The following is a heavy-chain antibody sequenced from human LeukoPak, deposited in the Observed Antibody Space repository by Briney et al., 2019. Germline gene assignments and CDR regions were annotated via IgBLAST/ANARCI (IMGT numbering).Heavy chain of an antibody. J-gene: IGHJ3*02. D-gene: IGHD3-10*01. Sequence: QPGRSLRLSCAASGFTFDDYDMHWVRQAPGKGLEWVSGISWNSGSIGYADSVKGRFTISRDNAKNSLYLQMNSLRAEDTALYYCAKEALRSGAFDIWGQGTMVTVSS. CDR2: ISWNSGSI. V-gene: IGHV3-9*01. CDR1: GFTFDDYD. CDR3: AKEALRSGAFDI.